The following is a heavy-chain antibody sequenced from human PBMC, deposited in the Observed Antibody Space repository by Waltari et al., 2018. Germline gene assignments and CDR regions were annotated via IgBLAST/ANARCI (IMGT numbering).Heavy chain of an antibody. J-gene: IGHJ2*01. V-gene: IGHV4-59*01. D-gene: IGHD4-17*01. CDR2: IYYSGST. CDR1: GGSISSYY. CDR3: ATQRGYGENWYFDL. Sequence: QVQLQESGPGLVKPSETLSLTCTVSGGSISSYYWSWIRQPPGKGLEWIGYIYYSGSTNYNPSLKSRVTISVDTSKNQFSLKLSSVTAADTAVYYCATQRGYGENWYFDLWGRGTLVTVSS.